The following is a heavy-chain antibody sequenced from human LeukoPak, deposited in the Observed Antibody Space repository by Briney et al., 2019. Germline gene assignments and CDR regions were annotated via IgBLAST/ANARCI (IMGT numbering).Heavy chain of an antibody. CDR2: IYYSGST. Sequence: SETLSLTCTVSGGSISSSSYYWGWIRQPPGKGLEWIGSIYYSGSTYYNPSLKSRVTISVDTSKNQFSLKLSSVTAADTAVYYCAIHIYYGSSLYYFDYWGQGTLVTVSS. V-gene: IGHV4-39*01. D-gene: IGHD3-10*01. J-gene: IGHJ4*02. CDR1: GGSISSSSYY. CDR3: AIHIYYGSSLYYFDY.